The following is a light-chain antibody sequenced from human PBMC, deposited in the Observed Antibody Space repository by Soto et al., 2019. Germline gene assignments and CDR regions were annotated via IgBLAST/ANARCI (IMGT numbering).Light chain of an antibody. CDR2: GVT. J-gene: IGLJ2*01. V-gene: IGLV2-8*01. Sequence: QSALTQPPSASGSPGQSVTISCTGTSSDIGGYNSVSWYQQHPGKAPKLMIYGVTTRPSGVPDRFSGSKSGNTASLTVSGLQAEDEADYYCSSHSVSNKRVVFGGGTKLTVL. CDR1: SSDIGGYNS. CDR3: SSHSVSNKRVV.